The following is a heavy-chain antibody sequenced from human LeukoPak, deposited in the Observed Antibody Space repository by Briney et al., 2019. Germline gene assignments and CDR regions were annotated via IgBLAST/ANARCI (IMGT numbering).Heavy chain of an antibody. CDR1: GFIFSVYA. D-gene: IGHD5-24*01. CDR3: AKGLSGDSDN. Sequence: GGSLRPSCAASGFIFSVYAMSWVRQAPGKGLEWVSGISGSGGSTYYADSVKGRFTISRDNSKNTLYLHMNSLRVEDTALYYCAKGLSGDSDNWGQGTLVTVSS. J-gene: IGHJ4*02. V-gene: IGHV3-23*01. CDR2: ISGSGGST.